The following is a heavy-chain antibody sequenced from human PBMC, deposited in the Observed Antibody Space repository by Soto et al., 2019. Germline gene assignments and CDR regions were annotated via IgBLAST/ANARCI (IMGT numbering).Heavy chain of an antibody. CDR2: IYYTGST. J-gene: IGHJ3*01. D-gene: IGHD1-1*01. Sequence: QVQLQESGPGLVKPSQTLSLTCTVSGVSISSGGYYWSWIRQHPGKGLEWIGYIYYTGSTYYNPSLKSRVTMSLDTSKNQFSLKLSSVTVADTAVYYCARGSQLERDAFDLWGQGTMVTVSS. V-gene: IGHV4-31*03. CDR3: ARGSQLERDAFDL. CDR1: GVSISSGGYY.